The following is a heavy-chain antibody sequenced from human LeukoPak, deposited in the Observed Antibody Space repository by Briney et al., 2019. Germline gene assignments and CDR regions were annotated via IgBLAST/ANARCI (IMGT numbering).Heavy chain of an antibody. Sequence: PGGSLRLSCAASGFTFSSYAMSWVRQAPGKGLEWVSAISGSGGSTYYADSVKGRFTTSRDNSKNTLYLQMNSLRAEDTAVYYCANGGRAYYDSSGYYKNWFDPWGQGTLVTVSS. D-gene: IGHD3-22*01. J-gene: IGHJ5*02. CDR2: ISGSGGST. CDR1: GFTFSSYA. CDR3: ANGGRAYYDSSGYYKNWFDP. V-gene: IGHV3-23*01.